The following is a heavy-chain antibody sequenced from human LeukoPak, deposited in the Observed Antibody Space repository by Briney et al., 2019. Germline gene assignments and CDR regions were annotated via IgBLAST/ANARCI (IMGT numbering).Heavy chain of an antibody. D-gene: IGHD3-16*01. J-gene: IGHJ6*02. V-gene: IGHV3-33*01. CDR3: ARGGGLDV. CDR2: IWYDGSNK. Sequence: PGGSLRLSCAASGFTFSSYGMHWVRQAPGKGLEWVAVIWYDGSNKYYADSVKGRFTISRDNSKNTLYLQMSNLRAGDTAVYFCARGGGLDVWGQGATVTVSS. CDR1: GFTFSSYG.